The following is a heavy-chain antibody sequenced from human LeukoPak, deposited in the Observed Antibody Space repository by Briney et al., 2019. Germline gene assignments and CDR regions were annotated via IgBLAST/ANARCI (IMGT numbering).Heavy chain of an antibody. CDR3: ARFPIRPYYYDSSGYPTRASFDY. V-gene: IGHV4-39*07. D-gene: IGHD3-22*01. J-gene: IGHJ4*02. CDR2: INHSGST. CDR1: GGSISSSSYY. Sequence: PSETLSLTCTVSGGSISSSSYYWGWIRQPPGKGLEWIGEINHSGSTNYNPSLKSRVTISVDTSKNQLSLKLSSVTAADTAVYYCARFPIRPYYYDSSGYPTRASFDYWGQGTLVTVSS.